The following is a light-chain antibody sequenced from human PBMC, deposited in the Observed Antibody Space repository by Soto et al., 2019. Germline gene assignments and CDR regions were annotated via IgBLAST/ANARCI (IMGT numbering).Light chain of an antibody. CDR2: GAS. CDR3: QQYSNWPLT. Sequence: EIALTQSPAILSLYPGERATLSCRASQSVTNYLDWYQQKPGQAPRLLIYGASNRATGVPDRFSGSGSGTEFTLTINSLQSEDFAVYYCQQYSNWPLTFGGGTKVDIK. J-gene: IGKJ4*01. V-gene: IGKV3-11*01. CDR1: QSVTNY.